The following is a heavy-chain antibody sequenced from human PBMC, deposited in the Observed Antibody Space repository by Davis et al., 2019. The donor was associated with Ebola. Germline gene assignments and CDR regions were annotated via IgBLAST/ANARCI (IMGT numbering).Heavy chain of an antibody. CDR1: GLSVSDNY. Sequence: GESLKTPCSAPGLSVSDNYMNWVRQAPGKGLEWVAVIHNVYTTYYADSVKGRFTISRDSSKNTVYLQMSSLRAEDTAIYYCARAEDDYGEYPDALDIWGQGTLVTVSS. J-gene: IGHJ3*02. V-gene: IGHV3-53*01. CDR3: ARAEDDYGEYPDALDI. CDR2: IHNVYTT. D-gene: IGHD4-17*01.